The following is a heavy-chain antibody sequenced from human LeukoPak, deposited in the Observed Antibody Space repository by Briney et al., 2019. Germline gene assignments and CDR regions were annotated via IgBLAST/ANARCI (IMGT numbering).Heavy chain of an antibody. D-gene: IGHD3-9*01. CDR2: IYSGGNT. V-gene: IGHV3-53*01. J-gene: IGHJ6*02. Sequence: PGGSLRLSCAASGFNVSNSPMSWVRQAPGKGLEWVSVIYSGGNTYYADSLKGRFTISRDTSRNTLYLQMNSLRAEDTAVYYCARDWAYDILTGFYGMDVWGQGTTVTVSS. CDR1: GFNVSNSP. CDR3: ARDWAYDILTGFYGMDV.